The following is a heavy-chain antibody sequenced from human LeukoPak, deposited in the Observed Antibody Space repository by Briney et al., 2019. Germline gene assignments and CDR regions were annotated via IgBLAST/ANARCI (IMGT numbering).Heavy chain of an antibody. CDR1: GYTFTSYA. CDR3: ARSYAGWEFVWFDP. D-gene: IGHD1-26*01. V-gene: IGHV1-3*01. J-gene: IGHJ5*02. CDR2: INADNGNT. Sequence: ASVKVSCKASGYTFTSYAMHWVRQAPGQRLEWMGWINADNGNTKYSQKFQGRVTITRDTSASTAYMELSSLRSEDTAVYYCARSYAGWEFVWFDPWGQGTLVTVSS.